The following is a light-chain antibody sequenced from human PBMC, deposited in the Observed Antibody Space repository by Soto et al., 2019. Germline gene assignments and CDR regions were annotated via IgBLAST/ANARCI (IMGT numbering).Light chain of an antibody. V-gene: IGKV1-33*01. CDR1: QDVSNY. Sequence: DIQMTQSPSSLSASVGDRVTITCQASQDVSNYLSWYQQKPGKAPKLLIYGASNLETGVPLRFSGSGSGTHFSFTISSLQPEDIATYYCQQYDNFPFTFGGGSNVEIK. CDR3: QQYDNFPFT. J-gene: IGKJ4*01. CDR2: GAS.